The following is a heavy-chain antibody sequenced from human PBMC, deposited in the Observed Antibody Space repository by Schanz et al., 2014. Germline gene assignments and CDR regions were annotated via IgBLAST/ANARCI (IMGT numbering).Heavy chain of an antibody. Sequence: QVHLMQSGAEAKKPGASVKVSCKAFGYSFTTYFIHWVRLAPGQGFEWMGWISANNGNTNKAQKLQGRVTMTTDTSTSTAYMELRSLRSEDTAVYYCATDHIAAAGSQYFYYYGMGVWGQGTTVTVSS. CDR1: GYSFTTYF. V-gene: IGHV1-18*04. J-gene: IGHJ6*02. CDR3: ATDHIAAAGSQYFYYYGMGV. D-gene: IGHD6-13*01. CDR2: ISANNGNT.